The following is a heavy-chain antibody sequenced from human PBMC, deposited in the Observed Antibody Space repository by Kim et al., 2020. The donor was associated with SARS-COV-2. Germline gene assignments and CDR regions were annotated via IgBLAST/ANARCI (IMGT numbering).Heavy chain of an antibody. CDR3: TTFNRQNAFDV. J-gene: IGHJ3*01. Sequence: TNHFAALVEGRFNISRDDSKNLLYLQINSLKTEDTAVYYCTTFNRQNAFDVWGRGTMVIVSS. CDR2: TN. V-gene: IGHV3-15*01.